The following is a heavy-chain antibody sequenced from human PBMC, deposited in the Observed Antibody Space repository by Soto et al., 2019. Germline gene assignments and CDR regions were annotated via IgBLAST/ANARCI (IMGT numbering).Heavy chain of an antibody. CDR1: GGSISSGGYY. CDR2: IYYSGST. CDR3: GGDGGELSSLDY. Sequence: QVQLQESGPGLVKPSQTLSLTCTVSGGSISSGGYYWSWIRQHPGKGLEWIGYIYYSGSTYYNPSLKSRVTISGGTSKNQFPLKLSFLTAADTAVDYCGGDGGELSSLDYWGQGTLVTVSS. J-gene: IGHJ4*02. D-gene: IGHD3-16*02. V-gene: IGHV4-31*03.